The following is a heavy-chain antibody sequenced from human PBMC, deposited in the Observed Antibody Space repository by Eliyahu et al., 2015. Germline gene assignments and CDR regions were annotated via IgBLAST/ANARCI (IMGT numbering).Heavy chain of an antibody. CDR1: GFXFSDSA. V-gene: IGHV3-33*01. CDR3: ARDHDYSGXYLEH. D-gene: IGHD4-11*01. J-gene: IGHJ1*01. CDR2: IWYDGSNQ. Sequence: QVQLVESGGGVVQPGRSLGLSCXASGFXFSDSAIHWVRQAPGKGLXWVAIIWYDGSNQYYADSVKGRFTISRDNSKNTVSLQMNSLRGEDTAIYYCARDHDYSGXYLEHWGQGTLVAVSS.